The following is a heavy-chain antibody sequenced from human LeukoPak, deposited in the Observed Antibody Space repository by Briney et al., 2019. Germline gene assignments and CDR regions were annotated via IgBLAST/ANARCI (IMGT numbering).Heavy chain of an antibody. V-gene: IGHV3-23*01. CDR3: AKDDRSMTTVTDFDY. J-gene: IGHJ4*02. D-gene: IGHD4-17*01. CDR1: GFTFSTYA. Sequence: GGSLRLSCAASGFTFSTYAMSWVRQAPGKGLEWVSAISGGSTYYADSVKGRFTISRDNSKNTLYLQMNSLRAEDTAVYYCAKDDRSMTTVTDFDYWGRGTLVTVSS. CDR2: ISGGST.